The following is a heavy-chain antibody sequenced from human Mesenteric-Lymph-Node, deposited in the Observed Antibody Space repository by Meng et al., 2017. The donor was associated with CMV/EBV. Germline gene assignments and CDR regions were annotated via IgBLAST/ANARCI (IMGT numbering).Heavy chain of an antibody. CDR2: IDPSGST. V-gene: IGHV1-46*02. CDR1: TFNNYY. J-gene: IGHJ5*02. Sequence: TFNNYYMHWVRQAPGQGLEWMGVIDPSGSTSYAQKFQGRVIVTRDTSTSTENMELSSLRSEDTAVYYCARGYYHFWSASGYNWLDPWGQGTLVTVSS. D-gene: IGHD3-3*01. CDR3: ARGYYHFWSASGYNWLDP.